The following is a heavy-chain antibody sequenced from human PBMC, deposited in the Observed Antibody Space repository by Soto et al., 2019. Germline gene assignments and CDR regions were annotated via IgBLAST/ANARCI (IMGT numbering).Heavy chain of an antibody. CDR1: GGSFSGYY. CDR2: IYHSGST. J-gene: IGHJ6*02. D-gene: IGHD6-13*01. CDR3: ARDSSSWYEDYYYGMDV. Sequence: PSETLSLTCAVYGGSFSGYYWGWIRQPPGKGLEWIGSIYHSGSTYYNPSLKSRVTISVDTSKNQFSLKLSSVTAADTAVYYCARDSSSWYEDYYYGMDVWGQGTTVTVSS. V-gene: IGHV4-38-2*02.